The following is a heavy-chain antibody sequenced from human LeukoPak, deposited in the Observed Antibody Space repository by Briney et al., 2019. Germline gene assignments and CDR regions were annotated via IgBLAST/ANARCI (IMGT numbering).Heavy chain of an antibody. V-gene: IGHV4-39*01. J-gene: IGHJ5*02. Sequence: SETLSLTCTVSGGSISSSSYYWGWIRQPPGKGLEWIGSIYYSGSTYYNPSLKSRVTISVDTSKNQFSLKLSSVTAADTAVYYCARSGTSYYDFWKPFDPWGQGTLVTVSS. CDR1: GGSISSSSYY. D-gene: IGHD3-3*01. CDR3: ARSGTSYYDFWKPFDP. CDR2: IYYSGST.